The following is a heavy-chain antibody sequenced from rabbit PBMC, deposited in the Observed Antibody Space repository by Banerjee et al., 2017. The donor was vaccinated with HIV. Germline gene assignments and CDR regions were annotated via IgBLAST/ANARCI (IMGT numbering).Heavy chain of an antibody. V-gene: IGHV1S40*01. CDR2: IYAGDGST. D-gene: IGHD2-1*01. CDR1: AFSFSSNA. J-gene: IGHJ4*01. CDR3: ARRYDDYGVFNL. Sequence: QSLEESGGDLVKPGASLTLTCTASAFSFSSNAMCWVRQAPGKGLEWIACIYAGDGSTYYASWAKGRFTISKTSSTTVTLQMTSLTVADTATYFCARRYDDYGVFNLWGPGTLVTVS.